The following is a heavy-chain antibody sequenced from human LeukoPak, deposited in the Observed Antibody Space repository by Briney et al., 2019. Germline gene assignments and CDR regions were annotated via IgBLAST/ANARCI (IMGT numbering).Heavy chain of an antibody. V-gene: IGHV4-59*01. Sequence: SETLSLTCTVSGGSISSYYWSWIRQPPGKGLEWIGYIYYSGSTNYNPSLKSRVTISVDTSKNQISLKLSSVTAADTAVYYCARDLERYYFDYWGQGTLVTVSS. CDR1: GGSISSYY. CDR2: IYYSGST. CDR3: ARDLERYYFDY. J-gene: IGHJ4*02. D-gene: IGHD1-1*01.